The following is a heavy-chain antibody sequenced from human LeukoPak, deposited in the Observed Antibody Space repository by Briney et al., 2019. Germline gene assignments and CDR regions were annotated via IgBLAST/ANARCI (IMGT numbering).Heavy chain of an antibody. CDR2: ISGSGGST. CDR1: GFTFSTYA. V-gene: IGHV3-23*01. Sequence: GGSLRLSCVASGFTFSTYAMSWVRQAPGKGLEWVSAISGSGGSTYYADSVKGRFTISRDNSKNTLYLQMNSLRAEDTAVYYCAKEGGEYYDICTVLCPRLYYMGVWGKGATVSICS. D-gene: IGHD3-9*01. CDR3: AKEGGEYYDICTVLCPRLYYMGV. J-gene: IGHJ6*03.